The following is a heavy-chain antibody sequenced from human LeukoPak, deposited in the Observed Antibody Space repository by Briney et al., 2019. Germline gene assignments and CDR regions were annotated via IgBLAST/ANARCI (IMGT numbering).Heavy chain of an antibody. Sequence: GGSLRLSCAASGFTFSSYSMNWVRQAPGKGLEWVSAISGSGGSTYYADSVKGRFTISRDNSKNTLYLQMNSLRAEDTAVYYCAKNGGHVLLWFGEPESMVSWGQGTLVIVSS. CDR3: AKNGGHVLLWFGEPESMVS. J-gene: IGHJ4*02. CDR1: GFTFSSYS. D-gene: IGHD3-10*01. V-gene: IGHV3-23*01. CDR2: ISGSGGST.